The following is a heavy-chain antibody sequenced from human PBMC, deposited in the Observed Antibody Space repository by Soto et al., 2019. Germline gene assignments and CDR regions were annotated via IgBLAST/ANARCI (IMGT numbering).Heavy chain of an antibody. CDR3: ARDHYDSSGYLPS. CDR2: IYYSGST. CDR1: GGSISSGGYY. J-gene: IGHJ4*02. Sequence: PSETLSLTCTVSGGSISSGGYYWSWIRQHPGKGLEWIGYIYYSGSTYYNPSLKSRVTISVDTSKNQFSLKLSSVTAADTAVYYCARDHYDSSGYLPSWGQGTLVTVSS. V-gene: IGHV4-31*03. D-gene: IGHD3-22*01.